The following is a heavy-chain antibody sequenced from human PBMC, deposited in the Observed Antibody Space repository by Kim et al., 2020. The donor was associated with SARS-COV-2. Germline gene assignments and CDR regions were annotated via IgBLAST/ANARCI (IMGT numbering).Heavy chain of an antibody. J-gene: IGHJ5*02. CDR1: GYTISSGYY. V-gene: IGHV4-38-2*02. Sequence: SETLSLTCSVSGYTISSGYYWAWVRRPPGKGLEWIGSFHVGTTYYNPTLQSRVTISVDTSKNQFSLKLNSVTAADTAVYYCARGPAALQNTWSPNWFDPWGQGTLVSVSS. CDR2: FHVGTT. D-gene: IGHD2-8*02. CDR3: ARGPAALQNTWSPNWFDP.